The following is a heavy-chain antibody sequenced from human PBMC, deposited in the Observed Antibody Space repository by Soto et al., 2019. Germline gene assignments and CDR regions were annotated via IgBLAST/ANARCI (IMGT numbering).Heavy chain of an antibody. J-gene: IGHJ3*02. Sequence: QVQLQESGPRVVQPSGTLSLTCTVSSGSMNDYYLMWIRQPAGKGLECIGRIFSSGSTNYNPSLRRRVTLSVDTSGTRFSLRLTSVTAADTAVYYCARLKGDGFDIWGRGTQVTVSS. V-gene: IGHV4-4*07. CDR1: SGSMNDYY. CDR3: ARLKGDGFDI. CDR2: IFSSGST.